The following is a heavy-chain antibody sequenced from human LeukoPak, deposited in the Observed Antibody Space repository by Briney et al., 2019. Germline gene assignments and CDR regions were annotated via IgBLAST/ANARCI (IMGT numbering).Heavy chain of an antibody. CDR1: GGSISSYY. CDR2: IYYSGST. J-gene: IGHJ4*02. CDR3: ARHARRYYYGSGSYYPYFDY. V-gene: IGHV4-59*08. D-gene: IGHD3-10*01. Sequence: SETLSLTCTVSGGSISSYYWSWIRQPPGKGLEWIGYIYYSGSTNYNPSLKSRVTISVDTSKNQFSLKLSSVTTADTAVYYCARHARRYYYGSGSYYPYFDYWGQGTLVTVSS.